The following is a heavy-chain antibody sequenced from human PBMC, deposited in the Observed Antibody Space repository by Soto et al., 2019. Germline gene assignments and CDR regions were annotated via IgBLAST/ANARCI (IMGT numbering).Heavy chain of an antibody. CDR2: IYHSGST. Sequence: PSETLSLTCAVSGGSISSSNWWSWVRQPPGKGLEWIGEIYHSGSTNYNPSLKSRVAISVDKSKNQFSLKLSSVTAADTAVYYCARLGAVAPGEYFQHWGQGTLVTVSS. CDR3: ARLGAVAPGEYFQH. CDR1: GGSISSSNW. V-gene: IGHV4-4*02. J-gene: IGHJ1*01. D-gene: IGHD6-19*01.